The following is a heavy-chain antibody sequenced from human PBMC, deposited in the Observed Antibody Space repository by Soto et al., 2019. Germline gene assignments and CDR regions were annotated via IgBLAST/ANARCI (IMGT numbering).Heavy chain of an antibody. CDR2: ISTSSTYR. V-gene: IGHV3-21*01. CDR1: GFTFSSYS. D-gene: IGHD1-1*01. Sequence: PGGSLRLSCAASGFTFSSYSVNWVLQSPGKGLEWVSSISTSSTYRYYADSVKVRFTISRYNAKNSLYLQMNSLTAEDTAVYYCARGTLEEGTGNMYGMAVWGQGTTVTVPS. J-gene: IGHJ6*02. CDR3: ARGTLEEGTGNMYGMAV.